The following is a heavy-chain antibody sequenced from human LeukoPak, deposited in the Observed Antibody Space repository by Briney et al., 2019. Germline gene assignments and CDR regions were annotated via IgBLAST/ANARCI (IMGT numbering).Heavy chain of an antibody. CDR2: IKQDGSEK. CDR1: RFTFSSYW. D-gene: IGHD3-22*01. V-gene: IGHV3-7*01. J-gene: IGHJ4*02. CDR3: ARESPPYYYDRNYFDY. Sequence: PGGSLRLSCAASRFTFSSYWMSWVRQAPGKGLEWVANIKQDGSEKYYVDSVKGRFTISRDNAKNSLYLQMNSLRAEDTAVYYCARESPPYYYDRNYFDYWGQGTLVTVSS.